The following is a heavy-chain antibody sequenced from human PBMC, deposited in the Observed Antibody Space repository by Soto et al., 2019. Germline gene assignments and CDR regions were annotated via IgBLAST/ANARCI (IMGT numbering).Heavy chain of an antibody. D-gene: IGHD2-2*01. CDR2: IWYDGSNK. CDR3: ATSGVPAAMY. V-gene: IGHV3-33*01. J-gene: IGHJ4*02. Sequence: GGSLRLSCAASGFTFSAYGMHWVRQAPGKGLEWVAVIWYDGSNKYYADSVKGRFTISRDNSKNTLYLQMNNLRAEDTAVYYCATSGVPAAMYWGQGTLVTVSS. CDR1: GFTFSAYG.